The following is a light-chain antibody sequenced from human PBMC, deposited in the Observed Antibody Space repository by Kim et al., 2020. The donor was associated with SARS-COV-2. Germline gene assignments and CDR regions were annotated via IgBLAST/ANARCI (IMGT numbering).Light chain of an antibody. CDR3: CSNAGSYTYV. J-gene: IGLJ1*01. CDR1: SSDVGGYNY. CDR2: DVS. V-gene: IGLV2-11*01. Sequence: QSALTQPRSMSGSPGQSVTISCTGTSSDVGGYNYVSWYQQHLGKAPKLMIYDVSKRPSGVPDRFSGSKSGNTASLTISGLQAEDEADYYCCSNAGSYTYVFGTGTKVTVL.